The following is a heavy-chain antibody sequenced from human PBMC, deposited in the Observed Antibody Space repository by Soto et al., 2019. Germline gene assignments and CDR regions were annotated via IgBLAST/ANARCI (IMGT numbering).Heavy chain of an antibody. CDR2: ISGSGYAT. Sequence: EVQLLESGGGLVQPGGSLRLSCAASGFTFSSYAISWVRQAPGMGLEWVSVISGSGYATYYSDSVTGRFTVSRDNSNNTVYLQMNRLRAEDTAVYYCAKEETVLVNYYYFYGMDVWGQGTRVTVPS. J-gene: IGHJ6*02. CDR1: GFTFSSYA. CDR3: AKEETVLVNYYYFYGMDV. D-gene: IGHD4-17*01. V-gene: IGHV3-23*01.